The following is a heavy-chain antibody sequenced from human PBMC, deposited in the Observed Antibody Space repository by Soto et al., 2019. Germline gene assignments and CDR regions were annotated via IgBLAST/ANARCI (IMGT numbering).Heavy chain of an antibody. Sequence: GASVKVSCKASGYTFTGYYMHWVRQAPGQGLEWMGWINPNSGGTNYAQKFQGWVTMTRDTSISTAYMELSRLRSDDTAVYYCARDGANWKKGHYYYMDVWGKGTTVTVSS. CDR1: GYTFTGYY. D-gene: IGHD1-1*01. V-gene: IGHV1-2*04. CDR3: ARDGANWKKGHYYYMDV. J-gene: IGHJ6*03. CDR2: INPNSGGT.